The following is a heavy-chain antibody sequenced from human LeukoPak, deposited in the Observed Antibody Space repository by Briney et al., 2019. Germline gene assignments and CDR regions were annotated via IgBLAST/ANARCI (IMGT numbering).Heavy chain of an antibody. CDR1: GFTFSSYS. D-gene: IGHD6-6*01. CDR2: ISSSSSYI. V-gene: IGHV3-21*01. CDR3: ARVELAQSPFDS. J-gene: IGHJ4*02. Sequence: GSLRLSCAASGFTFSSYSMNWVRQAPGKGLEWVSSISSSSSYIYYADSVKGRFTISRDNAKNSLYLQMNSLRAEDTAVYYCARVELAQSPFDSWGQGTLVTVSS.